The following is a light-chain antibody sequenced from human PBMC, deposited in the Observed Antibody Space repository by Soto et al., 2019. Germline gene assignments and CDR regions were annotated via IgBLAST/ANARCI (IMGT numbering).Light chain of an antibody. J-gene: IGKJ2*01. CDR1: QTLGSKY. CDR3: QQYGSSPYA. CDR2: GAS. Sequence: ELRLTQSPAPLSLSPGERATLYCRTSQTLGSKYLAWYQQKPGKAPGLLIYGASSRATGIPDRFSGSGSVTDFTLTMSRLEPEDSPVFYCQQYGSSPYAFGQGTKLLI. V-gene: IGKV3-20*01.